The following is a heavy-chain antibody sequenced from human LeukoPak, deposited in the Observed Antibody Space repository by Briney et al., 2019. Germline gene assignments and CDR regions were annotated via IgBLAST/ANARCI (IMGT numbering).Heavy chain of an antibody. CDR3: ATNYYDSSGYFPDFDY. V-gene: IGHV3-23*01. Sequence: PGGSLSLSCAASGFTFSSYAMNWVRQAPVKGLEWVSGISGSGRDTYYADSVKGRFTIYRDNSKNTLYLQMNSLRADDTAVYYCATNYYDSSGYFPDFDYWGQGALVSVSS. J-gene: IGHJ4*02. D-gene: IGHD3-22*01. CDR2: ISGSGRDT. CDR1: GFTFSSYA.